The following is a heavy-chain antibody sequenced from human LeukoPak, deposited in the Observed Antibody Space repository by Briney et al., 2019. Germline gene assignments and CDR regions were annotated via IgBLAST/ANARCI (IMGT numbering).Heavy chain of an antibody. D-gene: IGHD6-6*01. CDR3: ARVGIAARPPDDYFDY. V-gene: IGHV1-8*03. Sequence: GASVEVSCKASGYTFTSYDINWVRQATGQGLEWMGWMNPNSGNTGYAQKFQGRVTITRNTSISTAYMELSSLRSEDTAVYYCARVGIAARPPDDYFDYWGQGTLVTVSS. CDR1: GYTFTSYD. J-gene: IGHJ4*02. CDR2: MNPNSGNT.